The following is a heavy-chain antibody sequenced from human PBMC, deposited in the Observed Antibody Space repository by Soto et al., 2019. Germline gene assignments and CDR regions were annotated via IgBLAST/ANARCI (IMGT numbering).Heavy chain of an antibody. J-gene: IGHJ5*02. CDR2: INAGNGNT. V-gene: IGHV1-3*01. CDR3: AREGALKPFSS. CDR1: GYTFISYA. Sequence: ASVKVSCKASGYTFISYAIHWVRQAPGQRLEWMGWINAGNGNTKYSQKFQGRVTITRDTSASTAYMELTSLRSEDTAVYYCAREGALKPFSSWGQGALVTVSS.